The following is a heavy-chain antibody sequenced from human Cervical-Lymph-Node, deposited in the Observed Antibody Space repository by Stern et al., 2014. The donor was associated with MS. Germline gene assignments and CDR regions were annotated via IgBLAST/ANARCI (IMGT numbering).Heavy chain of an antibody. CDR3: ARHVTSGWLGNWFDP. V-gene: IGHV4-39*01. D-gene: IGHD6-19*01. Sequence: QLQLQESGPGLVKPSETLSLICSVSAGSISSRSNYWSWIRQFPGKGLEWIGSMFYSGYTHYNPSLQSRATISVYTSQNHFALRLISVTAADTAVYYCARHVTSGWLGNWFDPWGQGILAIVSS. CDR2: MFYSGYT. CDR1: AGSISSRSNY. J-gene: IGHJ5*02.